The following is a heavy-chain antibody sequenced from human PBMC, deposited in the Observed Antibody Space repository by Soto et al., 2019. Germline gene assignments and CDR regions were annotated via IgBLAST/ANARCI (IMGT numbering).Heavy chain of an antibody. D-gene: IGHD3-22*01. CDR3: AKDGEALYYYDTSGPKTWFDP. Sequence: GGSLRLSCAASGFTFSRYGMHWVRQAPGKGLEWVAIISYDGSNKYYADSVKGRFTISRDDSKNTLYLQMNSLRAEDTAVYYCAKDGEALYYYDTSGPKTWFDPWGLGTLVTVSS. J-gene: IGHJ5*02. CDR1: GFTFSRYG. CDR2: ISYDGSNK. V-gene: IGHV3-30*18.